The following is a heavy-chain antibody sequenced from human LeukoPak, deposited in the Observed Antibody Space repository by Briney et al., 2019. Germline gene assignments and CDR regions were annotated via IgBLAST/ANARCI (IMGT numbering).Heavy chain of an antibody. V-gene: IGHV4-39*01. CDR1: GGSISSGSYY. CDR3: APQARRSAWGGY. D-gene: IGHD3-16*01. CDR2: IYYSGST. Sequence: PSQTLSLTCTVSGGSISSGSYYWGWIRQPPGKGLEWIGSIYYSGSTYYNPSLKSRVTISVDTSKNQFSLKLSSVTAADTAVYYCAPQARRSAWGGYWGQGTLVTVSS. J-gene: IGHJ4*02.